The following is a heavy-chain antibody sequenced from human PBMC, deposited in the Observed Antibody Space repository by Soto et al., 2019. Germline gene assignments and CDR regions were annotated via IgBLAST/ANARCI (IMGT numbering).Heavy chain of an antibody. J-gene: IGHJ4*02. CDR1: GGSISSYY. CDR2: IYYSGST. CDR3: ARGRTYYYDSSGYYPDY. V-gene: IGHV4-59*01. D-gene: IGHD3-22*01. Sequence: PSETLSLTCTVSGGSISSYYWRWIRQPPGKGLEWIGYIYYSGSTNYNPSLKSRVTISVDTSKNQFSLKLSSVTAADTAVYYCARGRTYYYDSSGYYPDYWGQGTLVTVSS.